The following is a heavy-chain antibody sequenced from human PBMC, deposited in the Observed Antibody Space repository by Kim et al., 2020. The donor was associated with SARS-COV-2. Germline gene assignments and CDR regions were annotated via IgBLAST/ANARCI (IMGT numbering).Heavy chain of an antibody. D-gene: IGHD6-19*01. V-gene: IGHV3-7*01. CDR3: AREGAVAGTFDY. Sequence: YYVDSVKGRFTISRDNAKNSLYLQMNSLRAEDTAVYYWAREGAVAGTFDYWGQGTLVTVSS. J-gene: IGHJ4*02.